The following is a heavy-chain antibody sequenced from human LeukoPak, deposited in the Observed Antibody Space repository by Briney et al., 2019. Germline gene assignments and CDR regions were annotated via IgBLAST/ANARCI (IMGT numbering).Heavy chain of an antibody. CDR2: ISSSGRYI. D-gene: IGHD3-16*01. CDR3: ARNFDSVTSAFAY. J-gene: IGHJ4*02. V-gene: IGHV3-21*01. CDR1: GFTFSSYW. Sequence: GGSLRLSCAASGFTFSSYWMSWVRQAPGKGLEWVSTISSSGRYIYYAESVKGRFIISRDNTNSSLFLQMNSLRAEDTAVYFCARNFDSVTSAFAYWGQGSLVTVSS.